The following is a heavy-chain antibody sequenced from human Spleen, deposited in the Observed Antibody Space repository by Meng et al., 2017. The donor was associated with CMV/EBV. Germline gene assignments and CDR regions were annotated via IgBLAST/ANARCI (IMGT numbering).Heavy chain of an antibody. CDR2: INHSVST. CDR1: GGSFSGYN. V-gene: IGHV4-34*01. J-gene: IGHJ4*02. D-gene: IGHD6-13*01. Sequence: VRLQQWLAQLCKPWGTLSLTCAVYGGSFSGYNWTWIRQPPGKGLEWIGEINHSVSTNYNPSLKSRVTISIDRSKNQFSLKLSSVTAADTAVYYCARDTNWPYSSSWYYFDYWGQGTLVTVSS. CDR3: ARDTNWPYSSSWYYFDY.